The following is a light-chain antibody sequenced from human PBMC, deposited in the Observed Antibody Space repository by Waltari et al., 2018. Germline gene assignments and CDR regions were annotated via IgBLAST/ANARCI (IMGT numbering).Light chain of an antibody. Sequence: QSALTQPPSASGSPGQSVTISCTAASSARNFNSVSWYQQHPGKAPKIIIYGVTKRPSGVPDRFSGSKSGNTASLTVSGLQVEDEAHYYCSLSGGINNFVVFGGGTKLTVL. CDR1: SSARNFNS. V-gene: IGLV2-8*01. CDR3: SLSGGINNFVV. CDR2: GVT. J-gene: IGLJ2*01.